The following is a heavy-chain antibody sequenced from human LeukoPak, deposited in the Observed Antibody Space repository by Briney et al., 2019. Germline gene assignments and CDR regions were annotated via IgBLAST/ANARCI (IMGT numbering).Heavy chain of an antibody. CDR2: IIPIFGTA. J-gene: IGHJ5*02. D-gene: IGHD2-15*01. Sequence: SVKVSCKASGGTFSSYAISWVRQAPAQGLEWMGGIIPIFGTANYAQKFQGRVTITADESTSTAYMELSSLRSEDTAVYYCARRLGYCSGGSCSYWFDPWGQGTLVTVSS. V-gene: IGHV1-69*01. CDR3: ARRLGYCSGGSCSYWFDP. CDR1: GGTFSSYA.